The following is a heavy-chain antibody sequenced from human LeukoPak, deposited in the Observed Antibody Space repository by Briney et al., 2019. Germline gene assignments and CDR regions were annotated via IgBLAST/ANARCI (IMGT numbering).Heavy chain of an antibody. J-gene: IGHJ5*01. V-gene: IGHV3-23*01. CDR3: AKEPREYCSSTSCPNWFDS. D-gene: IGHD2-2*01. CDR2: ISASGGTT. Sequence: GGSLRLSCAASGFTFNNYAMSWVRQAPGKGLEWVSAISASGGTTYYADSVKGRFTISRDNSENTLFLQMNSMRGEDTAVYYCAKEPREYCSSTSCPNWFDSWGQGTLVTVSS. CDR1: GFTFNNYA.